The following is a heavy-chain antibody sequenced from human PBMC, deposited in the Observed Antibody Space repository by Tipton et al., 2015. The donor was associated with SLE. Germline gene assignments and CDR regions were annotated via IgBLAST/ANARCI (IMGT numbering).Heavy chain of an antibody. CDR1: GFTFSSYW. J-gene: IGHJ2*01. D-gene: IGHD6-6*01. Sequence: SLRLSCAASGFTFSSYWMHWVRQAPGKGLVWVSRINTDGSSTSYADSVKGQFTISRDNAKNTLYLQMNTLRADDTAVYYCARDDPSYWYFDLWGRGTLVTVSS. CDR2: INTDGSST. CDR3: ARDDPSYWYFDL. V-gene: IGHV3-74*01.